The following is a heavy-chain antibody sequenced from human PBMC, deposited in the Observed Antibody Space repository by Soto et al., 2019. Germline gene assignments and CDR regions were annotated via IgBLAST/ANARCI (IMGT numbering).Heavy chain of an antibody. Sequence: GASVKVSCKASGGTFSSYAISWVRQAPGQGLEWMGGIIPIFGTANYAQKFQGRVTITADESTSTAYMELSSLRSEDTAVYYCASLPYYYDSSGPFDYWGQGTLVTV. D-gene: IGHD3-22*01. J-gene: IGHJ4*02. CDR1: GGTFSSYA. CDR3: ASLPYYYDSSGPFDY. V-gene: IGHV1-69*13. CDR2: IIPIFGTA.